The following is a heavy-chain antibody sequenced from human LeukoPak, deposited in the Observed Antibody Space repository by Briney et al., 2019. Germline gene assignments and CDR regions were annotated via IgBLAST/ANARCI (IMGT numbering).Heavy chain of an antibody. CDR1: GFTFSSYA. V-gene: IGHV3-23*01. Sequence: GGSLRLSCAASGFTFSSYAMSWVRQAPGKGLEWVSAISGSGGSTYYADSVKGRFTISRDNSKNTLYLQMNSLRAEDTAVYYCAKEIWPTVTTPGHTHFDYWGQGTLVTVSS. CDR3: AKEIWPTVTTPGHTHFDY. J-gene: IGHJ4*02. CDR2: ISGSGGST. D-gene: IGHD4-17*01.